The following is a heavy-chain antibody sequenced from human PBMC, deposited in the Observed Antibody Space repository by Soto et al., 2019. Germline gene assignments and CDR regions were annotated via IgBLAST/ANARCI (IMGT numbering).Heavy chain of an antibody. D-gene: IGHD3-16*01. Sequence: QVQLVESGGGVVQPGRSLRLSCAASGFTFTGYSFHWVRRAPGKGLEWVGVISSTGSKKYYEDTVKGRFSLSRDTSKSTVYPQMNSLRVEDTAVYYCARYPNDYVWALDYWGQGTLVTVSS. CDR2: ISSTGSKK. CDR1: GFTFTGYS. V-gene: IGHV3-30-3*01. CDR3: ARYPNDYVWALDY. J-gene: IGHJ4*02.